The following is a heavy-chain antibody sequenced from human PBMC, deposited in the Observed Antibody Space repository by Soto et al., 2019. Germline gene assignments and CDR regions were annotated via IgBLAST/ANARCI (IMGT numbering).Heavy chain of an antibody. Sequence: SETMSLTCTVSGGTISSYYWSWIRQPPGKGLEWIGYIYYSGSTYYNPSLKSRVTMSVDTSKNQFSLKLTSVTAVDTAVYYCARVSLDSGYYYGMDVWGQGTTVTVSS. J-gene: IGHJ6*02. CDR3: ARVSLDSGYYYGMDV. D-gene: IGHD3-3*01. CDR2: IYYSGST. CDR1: GGTISSYY. V-gene: IGHV4-59*12.